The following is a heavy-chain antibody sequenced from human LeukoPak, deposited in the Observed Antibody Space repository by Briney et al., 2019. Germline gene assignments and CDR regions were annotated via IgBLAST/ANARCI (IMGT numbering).Heavy chain of an antibody. CDR2: IRYDGSNK. D-gene: IGHD3-3*01. Sequence: GPLRLSCAASGFTFSSYGMHWVRQAPGKGLEWVAFIRYDGSNKYYADSVKGRFTISRDNSMNTLYLQMNSLRAEDTAVYYCAKGAGITIFGVVINNWFDPWGQGTLVTVSS. CDR1: GFTFSSYG. J-gene: IGHJ5*02. CDR3: AKGAGITIFGVVINNWFDP. V-gene: IGHV3-30*02.